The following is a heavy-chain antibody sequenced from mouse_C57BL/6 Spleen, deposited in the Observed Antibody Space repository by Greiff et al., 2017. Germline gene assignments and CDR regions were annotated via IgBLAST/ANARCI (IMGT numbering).Heavy chain of an antibody. D-gene: IGHD1-1*01. CDR2: IRNKANGYTT. CDR3: ARYTDYGSSYYFDY. CDR1: GFTFTDYY. Sequence: DVKLVESGGGLVQPGGSLSLSCAASGFTFTDYYMSWVRQPPGKALEWLGFIRNKANGYTTEYSASVKGRFTISRDNSQSILYLQMNALRAEDSATYYCARYTDYGSSYYFDYWGQGTTLTVSS. J-gene: IGHJ2*01. V-gene: IGHV7-3*01.